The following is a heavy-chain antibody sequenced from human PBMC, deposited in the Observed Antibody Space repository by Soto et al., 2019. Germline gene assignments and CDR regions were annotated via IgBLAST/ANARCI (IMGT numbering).Heavy chain of an antibody. CDR3: ARVLRASLWHFGL. Sequence: GGSLRLSCAASGFTFSSYEMNWVRQAPGKGLEWVSYISSSGSTIYYADSVKGRFTISRDNAKNSLHLQMNSLRAEDTAVYYCARVLRASLWHFGLWGRGTLVTVSS. CDR1: GFTFSSYE. CDR2: ISSSGSTI. V-gene: IGHV3-48*03. J-gene: IGHJ2*01.